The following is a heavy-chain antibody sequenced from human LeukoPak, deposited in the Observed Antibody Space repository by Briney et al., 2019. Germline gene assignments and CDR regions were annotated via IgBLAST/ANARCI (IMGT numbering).Heavy chain of an antibody. CDR2: IRYDGSNK. J-gene: IGHJ4*02. Sequence: GRSLRLSCADCGFTFNSYGTHWVRQAPGKGLEWVAFIRYDGSNKYYADSVKGRFTISRDNSKNTLYLQMNSLRAEDTAVYYCAKGRPSHSSSFGGYFDYWGQGTVVTVSS. CDR3: AKGRPSHSSSFGGYFDY. V-gene: IGHV3-30*02. CDR1: GFTFNSYG. D-gene: IGHD6-13*01.